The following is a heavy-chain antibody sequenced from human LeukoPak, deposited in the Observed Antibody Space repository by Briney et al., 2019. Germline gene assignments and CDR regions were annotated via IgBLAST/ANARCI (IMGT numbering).Heavy chain of an antibody. J-gene: IGHJ6*03. D-gene: IGHD3-16*02. CDR3: ARGNVIADYYYYYYMDV. V-gene: IGHV3-20*04. Sequence: GGSLRLSCAASGFTSDDYGMSWVRQAPGKGLEWVSGINWNGGSTGYADSVKGRFTISRDNAKNSLYLQMNSLRAEDTALYYCARGNVIADYYYYYYMDVWGKGTTVTVSS. CDR1: GFTSDDYG. CDR2: INWNGGST.